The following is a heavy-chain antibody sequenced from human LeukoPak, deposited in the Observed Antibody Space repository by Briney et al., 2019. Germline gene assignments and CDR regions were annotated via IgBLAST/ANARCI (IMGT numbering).Heavy chain of an antibody. V-gene: IGHV3-23*01. CDR1: GFTFSTSS. CDR3: AKDRSDNSTWYVGSH. J-gene: IGHJ4*02. CDR2: ISGSAYST. D-gene: IGHD2/OR15-2a*01. Sequence: PGGSLRLSCAASGFTFSTSSMTWVRQAPGKGLEWVSSISGSAYSTYYADSVKGRFTISRDNSKNTLYLQMNSLRAEDTAVYYCAKDRSDNSTWYVGSHWGQGTLVTVSS.